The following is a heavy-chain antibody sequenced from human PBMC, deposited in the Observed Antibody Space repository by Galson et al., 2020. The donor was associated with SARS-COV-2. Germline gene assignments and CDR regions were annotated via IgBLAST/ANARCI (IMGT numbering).Heavy chain of an antibody. J-gene: IGHJ6*02. CDR3: AGVRHRFVYYGMDV. Sequence: GGSLRLSCAASGITFSSYSMNWVRQAPGKGLEWVSSISSSSTYIYYADSVKGRFTISRDNAKNSLDLQMNSLRADDAAIYYCAGVRHRFVYYGMDVWGQGTTVSVSS. CDR1: GITFSSYS. CDR2: ISSSSTYI. V-gene: IGHV3-21*01. D-gene: IGHD3-10*01.